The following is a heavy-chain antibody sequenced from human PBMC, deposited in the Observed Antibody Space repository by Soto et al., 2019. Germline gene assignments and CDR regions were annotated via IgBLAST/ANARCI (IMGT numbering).Heavy chain of an antibody. D-gene: IGHD2-15*01. CDR2: ISYDGSNK. Sequence: QVQLVESGGGVVQPGRSLRLSCAASGFTFSSYGMHWVRQAPGKGLEWVAVISYDGSNKYYADSVKGRFTISRDNSKNTLYLQMNSLRAEDMAVYYCAKDPYCSGGSCYSEDLFDYWGQGTLVTVSS. V-gene: IGHV3-30*18. CDR3: AKDPYCSGGSCYSEDLFDY. CDR1: GFTFSSYG. J-gene: IGHJ4*02.